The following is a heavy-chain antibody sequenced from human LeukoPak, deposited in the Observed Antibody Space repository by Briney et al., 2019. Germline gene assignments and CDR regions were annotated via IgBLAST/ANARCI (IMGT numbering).Heavy chain of an antibody. J-gene: IGHJ4*02. V-gene: IGHV4-4*02. Sequence: PSETLSLTCAVSSGSIFSSNWWSWVRQPPGKGLEWIGQIFHSGSTSYNPSLKSRVTISVDTSRNQFSLKLSSVTAADTAVYYCARGLWFGDENPPYFDYWGQGILVTVSS. D-gene: IGHD3-10*01. CDR2: IFHSGST. CDR3: ARGLWFGDENPPYFDY. CDR1: SGSIFSSNW.